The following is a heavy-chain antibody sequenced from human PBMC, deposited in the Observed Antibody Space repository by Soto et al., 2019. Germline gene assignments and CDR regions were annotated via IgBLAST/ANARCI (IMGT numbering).Heavy chain of an antibody. D-gene: IGHD3-10*01. J-gene: IGHJ4*02. V-gene: IGHV4-31*03. CDR1: GGSISSGDYY. Sequence: QVQLQESGPGLVKPSQTLSLTCTVSGGSISSGDYYWNWIRQHPGKGLEWIGYIYYSGSTYYNPSLKSRVTLSVDTSENQFSRELSSVTAADTAVYFCAREGKVRGTIDYWGQGTLVTVSS. CDR2: IYYSGST. CDR3: AREGKVRGTIDY.